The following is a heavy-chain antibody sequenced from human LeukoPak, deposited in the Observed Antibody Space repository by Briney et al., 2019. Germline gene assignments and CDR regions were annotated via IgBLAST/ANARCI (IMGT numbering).Heavy chain of an antibody. CDR2: INPNSGGT. CDR1: GYTFTGYY. J-gene: IGHJ4*02. V-gene: IGHV1-2*02. D-gene: IGHD3-3*01. CDR3: ARDDPGSYYDFWSGYEPDY. Sequence: GASVKVSCKASGYTFTGYYMHWVRQAPGQGLEWMGWINPNSGGTNYAQKFQGRVTMTRDTSISTAYMELSRLRSDDTAVYYCARDDPGSYYDFWSGYEPDYWGQGTLVTVSS.